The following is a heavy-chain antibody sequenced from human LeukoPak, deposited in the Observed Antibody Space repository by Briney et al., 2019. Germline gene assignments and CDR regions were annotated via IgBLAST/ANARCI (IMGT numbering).Heavy chain of an antibody. Sequence: GGSLRLSCAASGFTFSDYYMSWIRQAPGKGLEWVSYNSSSSSYTNYADSVKGRFTISRDNAKNSLYLQMNSLRAEDTAVYYCARAPLWFGELSFDPWGQGTLVTVSS. CDR3: ARAPLWFGELSFDP. V-gene: IGHV3-11*06. CDR2: NSSSSSYT. D-gene: IGHD3-10*01. J-gene: IGHJ5*02. CDR1: GFTFSDYY.